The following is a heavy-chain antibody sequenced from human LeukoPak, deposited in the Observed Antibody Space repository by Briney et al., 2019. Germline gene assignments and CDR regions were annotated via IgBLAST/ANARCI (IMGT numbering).Heavy chain of an antibody. CDR2: IKQDGSEK. V-gene: IGHV3-7*03. CDR1: EVTFVTYW. J-gene: IGHJ5*02. CDR3: LYRLT. Sequence: GGSLRLSCVASEVTFVTYWMTWVRQAPGKGLGWVASIKQDGSEKYYVDSVRGRFTISRDNAKNLLYLQMNSLRAEDTAVYYCLYRLTWGQGTLVTASS. D-gene: IGHD2-8*01.